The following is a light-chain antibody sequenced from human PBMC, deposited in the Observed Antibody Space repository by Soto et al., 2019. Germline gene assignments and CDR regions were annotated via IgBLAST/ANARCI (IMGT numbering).Light chain of an antibody. CDR1: ESVRHY. J-gene: IGKJ2*02. CDR3: QQYDNWPPCT. Sequence: IVLTQSPATLSLSPGERATLSCRASESVRHYVAWYQQKPGQAPRLLMYDASTRATGIPARFSGSGSGTEFSLTISSLQSEDFAVYYCQQYDNWPPCTFGQGTKLEVK. V-gene: IGKV3D-15*01. CDR2: DAS.